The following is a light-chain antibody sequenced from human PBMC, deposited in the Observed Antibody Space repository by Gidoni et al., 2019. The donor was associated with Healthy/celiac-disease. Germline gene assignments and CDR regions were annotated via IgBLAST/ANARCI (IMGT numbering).Light chain of an antibody. Sequence: QSALTQPASVSGSPGQSITISCTGTSSDVGGYNYVSWYQQHPGKATKLLIYEVSKRPSGVSNRFSGSKSGNTASLTISGLRAEGGADYYCSTYTSSSTVVFGGGTKLTVL. V-gene: IGLV2-14*01. CDR2: EVS. J-gene: IGLJ2*01. CDR1: SSDVGGYNY. CDR3: STYTSSSTVV.